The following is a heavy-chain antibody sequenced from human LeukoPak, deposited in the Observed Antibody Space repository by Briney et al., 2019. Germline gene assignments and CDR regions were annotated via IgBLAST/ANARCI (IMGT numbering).Heavy chain of an antibody. CDR2: IYSGGST. CDR1: GFTVSSNY. Sequence: QAGGSLRLSCAASGFTVSSNYMSWVRQAPGKGLEWVSVIYSGGSTYYADSVKGRFTISRDNSKNTLYLQMNSLRAEDTAVYYCANSARQRYFDWLGSGGFDYWGQGTLVTVSS. J-gene: IGHJ4*02. D-gene: IGHD3-9*01. CDR3: ANSARQRYFDWLGSGGFDY. V-gene: IGHV3-53*05.